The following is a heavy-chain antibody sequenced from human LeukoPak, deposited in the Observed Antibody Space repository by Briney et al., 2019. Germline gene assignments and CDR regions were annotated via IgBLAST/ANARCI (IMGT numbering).Heavy chain of an antibody. J-gene: IGHJ3*02. CDR3: ARGDCSGGTCYSFSFDI. CDR2: INAGNGNT. CDR1: GYTFTSYG. Sequence: ASVKVSCKASGYTFTSYGISWVRQAPGQRLEWMGWINAGNGNTKYSQKYQGRVTITRDTSASTAYMELSSLRSEDTAVYYCARGDCSGGTCYSFSFDIWGQGTMVTVSS. D-gene: IGHD2-15*01. V-gene: IGHV1-3*01.